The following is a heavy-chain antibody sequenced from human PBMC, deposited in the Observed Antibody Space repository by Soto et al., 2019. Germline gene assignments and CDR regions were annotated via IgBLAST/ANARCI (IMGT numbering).Heavy chain of an antibody. J-gene: IGHJ6*02. Sequence: HSQTLSLTCAISGDSVSSNSAAWNWIRQSPSRGLEWLGRTYYRSKWYNDYAVSVKSRITINPDTSKNQFSLQLNSVTPEDTAVYYCARVRGHDGTLVYYGMDVWGQGTTVTVSS. CDR1: GDSVSSNSAA. V-gene: IGHV6-1*01. D-gene: IGHD1-1*01. CDR2: TYYRSKWYN. CDR3: ARVRGHDGTLVYYGMDV.